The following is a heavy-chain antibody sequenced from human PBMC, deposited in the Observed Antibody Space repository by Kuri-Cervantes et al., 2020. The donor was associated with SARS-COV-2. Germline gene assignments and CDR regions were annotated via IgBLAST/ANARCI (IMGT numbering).Heavy chain of an antibody. CDR1: GCSISNSKYY. D-gene: IGHD6-13*01. Sequence: ESLKISCTVSGCSISNSKYYWGWIRQPPGKGLEWTGSFSFTGNTYYNPSLKSRVTITVDTSKNQFSLKLSSVTAADAAVYYCERHWRQQLKPIDYWGQGTLVTVSS. CDR2: FSFTGNT. CDR3: ERHWRQQLKPIDY. J-gene: IGHJ4*02. V-gene: IGHV4-39*07.